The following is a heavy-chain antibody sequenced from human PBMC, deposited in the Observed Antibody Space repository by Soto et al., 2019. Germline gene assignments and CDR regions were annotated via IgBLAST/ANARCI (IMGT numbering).Heavy chain of an antibody. CDR3: ARSYGGRVLGAFDI. CDR1: GYSISSSNW. D-gene: IGHD4-17*01. Sequence: QVQLQESGPGRVKPSDTLSLTCAVSGYSISSSNWWGWIRQPPGKGLEWIGYIYYSGSTYYNPSLKSRVTMSVDTSKNQFSLKLSSVTAVDTAVYYCARSYGGRVLGAFDIWGQGTMVTVSS. V-gene: IGHV4-28*01. J-gene: IGHJ3*02. CDR2: IYYSGST.